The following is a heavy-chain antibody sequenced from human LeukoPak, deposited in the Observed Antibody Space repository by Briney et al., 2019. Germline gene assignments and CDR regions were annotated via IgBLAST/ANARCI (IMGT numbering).Heavy chain of an antibody. Sequence: GGSLRLSCAASGFTFNTYTMNWVRQAPGKGLEWVSVIYSGGSTYYADSVKGRFTISRDNSKNTLYLQMNSLRAEDTAVYYCARDMIVPAAIGADYYYYGMDVWGQGTTVTVSS. V-gene: IGHV3-53*01. CDR2: IYSGGST. CDR3: ARDMIVPAAIGADYYYYGMDV. J-gene: IGHJ6*02. CDR1: GFTFNTYT. D-gene: IGHD2-2*01.